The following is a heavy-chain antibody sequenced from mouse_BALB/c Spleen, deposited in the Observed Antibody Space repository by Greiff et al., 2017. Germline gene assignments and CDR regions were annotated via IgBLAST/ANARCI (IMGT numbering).Heavy chain of an antibody. CDR3: ARHDYGSYYFDY. J-gene: IGHJ2*01. CDR1: GFTFSSFG. Sequence: EVQVVESGGGLVQPGGSRKLSCAASGFTFSSFGMHWVRQAPEKGLEWVAYISSGSSTIYYADTVKGRFTISRDNPKNTLFLQMTSLRSEDTAMYYCARHDYGSYYFDYWGQGTTLTVSS. V-gene: IGHV5-17*02. CDR2: ISSGSSTI. D-gene: IGHD1-1*01.